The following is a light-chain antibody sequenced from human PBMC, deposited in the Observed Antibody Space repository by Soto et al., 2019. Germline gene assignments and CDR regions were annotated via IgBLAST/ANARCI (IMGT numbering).Light chain of an antibody. J-gene: IGKJ4*01. Sequence: EIVLTQSPATLSVSQGERATLSCRASESVSNNLAWYQQKPGQAPRLLIFGASARATGIPARFSGSGSGTEVTLTISSLQSADFAVYYCQQYNKWPLTFGGGTKVEIK. CDR3: QQYNKWPLT. CDR1: ESVSNN. CDR2: GAS. V-gene: IGKV3-15*01.